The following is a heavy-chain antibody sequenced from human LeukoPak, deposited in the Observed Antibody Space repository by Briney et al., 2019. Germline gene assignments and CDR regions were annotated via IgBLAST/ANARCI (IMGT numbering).Heavy chain of an antibody. Sequence: SETLSLTCTVSGGSISSYYWSWIRQPPGKGLEWIGYIYYSGSTNYNPSLKSRVTISVDTSKNQFSLKLSSVTAADTAVYYCASSLNFDCFDYWGQGTLVTVSS. V-gene: IGHV4-59*01. CDR1: GGSISSYY. D-gene: IGHD3-9*01. CDR3: ASSLNFDCFDY. J-gene: IGHJ4*02. CDR2: IYYSGST.